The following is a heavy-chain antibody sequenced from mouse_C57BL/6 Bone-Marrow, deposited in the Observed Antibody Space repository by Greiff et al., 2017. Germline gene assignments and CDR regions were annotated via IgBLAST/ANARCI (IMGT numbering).Heavy chain of an antibody. CDR2: IDPSDSYT. J-gene: IGHJ3*01. CDR1: GYTFTSYW. D-gene: IGHD2-4*01. Sequence: QVQLQQSGAELVMPGASVKLSCKASGYTFTSYWMHWVKQRPGQGLEWIGEIDPSDSYTNYNQKFKGKSTLTVDKSSNTAYMQLSSLTSEDSAVYYCAREGIYYDYEGGFAYWGQGTLVTVSA. CDR3: AREGIYYDYEGGFAY. V-gene: IGHV1-69*01.